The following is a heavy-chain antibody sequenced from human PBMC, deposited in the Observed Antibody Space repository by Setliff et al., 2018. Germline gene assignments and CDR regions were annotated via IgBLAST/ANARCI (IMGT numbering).Heavy chain of an antibody. V-gene: IGHV4-38-2*01. Sequence: SETLSLTCAVSGYSISSGYYWGWIRRPPGKGLEWIAEIHHSGSTNFHPSLKSRVAISVDPSKNQFYLNLRSVTAADTAVYFCARGTKTMVINYWYFDVWGRGTPVTVSS. CDR1: GYSISSGYY. CDR2: IHHSGST. CDR3: ARGTKTMVINYWYFDV. J-gene: IGHJ2*01. D-gene: IGHD4-17*01.